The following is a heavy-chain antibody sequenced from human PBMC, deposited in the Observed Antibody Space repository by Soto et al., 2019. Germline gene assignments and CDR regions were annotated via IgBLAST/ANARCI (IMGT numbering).Heavy chain of an antibody. CDR1: GYSFTNYW. CDR2: IYPADSDT. D-gene: IGHD5-12*01. V-gene: IGHV5-51*01. Sequence: PGESLKISCQGSGYSFTNYWIAWVRQMPGKGLEWMGIIYPADSDTRYSPSFQGQVTISADKSISTAYLQWSSLKASDTAMYFCARNGAVGTITYFDYWGQGTLVTVSS. J-gene: IGHJ4*02. CDR3: ARNGAVGTITYFDY.